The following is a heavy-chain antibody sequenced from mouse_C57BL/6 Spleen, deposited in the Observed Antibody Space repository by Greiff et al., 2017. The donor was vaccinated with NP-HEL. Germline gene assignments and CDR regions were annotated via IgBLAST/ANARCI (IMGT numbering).Heavy chain of an antibody. D-gene: IGHD3-2*02. CDR1: GYTFTSYW. V-gene: IGHV1-53*01. CDR3: ARWAAQARIDY. Sequence: QVQLQQSGTELVKPGASVKLSCKASGYTFTSYWMHWVKQRPGQGLEWIGNINPSNGGTNYNEKFKSKATLTVDKSSSKAYMQLSSLTSEDSAVYYCARWAAQARIDYWGKGTTLTVSS. J-gene: IGHJ2*01. CDR2: INPSNGGT.